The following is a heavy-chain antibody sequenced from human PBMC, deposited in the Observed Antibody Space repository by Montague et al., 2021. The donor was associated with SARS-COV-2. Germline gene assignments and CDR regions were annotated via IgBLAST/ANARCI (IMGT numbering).Heavy chain of an antibody. Sequence: CAISGDSVSSSIATWNWIRQSPSRGLEWLGRTYYRSKWYNDYAVSVKSRVIINPDTSNNRISLQLNSVTPEDTAVYYCARAYSGGDCYFYWYFDLWGRGTLVTVSS. CDR3: ARAYSGGDCYFYWYFDL. D-gene: IGHD2-21*02. J-gene: IGHJ2*01. V-gene: IGHV6-1*01. CDR2: TYYRSKWYN. CDR1: GDSVSSSIAT.